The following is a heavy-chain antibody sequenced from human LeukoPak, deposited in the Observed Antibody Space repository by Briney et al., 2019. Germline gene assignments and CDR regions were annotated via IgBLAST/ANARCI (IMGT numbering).Heavy chain of an antibody. D-gene: IGHD3-10*01. CDR3: ARGPPRGYYGSGSYYKFGMDV. CDR1: GFTFSSYS. CDR2: ISSSSSTI. V-gene: IGHV3-48*01. Sequence: GGSLRLSCAASGFTFSSYSMNWVRQAPGKGLEWVSYISSSSSTIYYADSVKGRFTISRDNAKNSLYLQMHSLRAEDTAVYYCARGPPRGYYGSGSYYKFGMDVWGKGTTVTVSS. J-gene: IGHJ6*04.